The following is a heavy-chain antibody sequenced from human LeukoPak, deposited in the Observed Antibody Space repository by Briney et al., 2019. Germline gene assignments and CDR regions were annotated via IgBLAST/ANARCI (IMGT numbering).Heavy chain of an antibody. Sequence: SETLSLTCTVSGGSISSYYWSWIRQPPGKGLEWIGYIYYSGSTNYNPSLKSRVTISVDTSKNQFSLKLSSVTAADTAAYFCARENWRSKSIDFDSWGQGTLVTVSS. D-gene: IGHD6-6*01. J-gene: IGHJ4*02. CDR2: IYYSGST. CDR3: ARENWRSKSIDFDS. V-gene: IGHV4-59*12. CDR1: GGSISSYY.